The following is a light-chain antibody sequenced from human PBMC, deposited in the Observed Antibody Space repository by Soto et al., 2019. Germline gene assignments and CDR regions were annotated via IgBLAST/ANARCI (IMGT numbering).Light chain of an antibody. CDR2: GVS. Sequence: EIELTQSPPSLSASQGERVPLSCGASHSLTSSNLAWYQQRPGQAPNLLIYGVSSRATGIPDRFSGSGSGTDFTLTITRLEPEDFAVYYCQHYGNSLWTFGQGTKVDIK. J-gene: IGKJ1*01. V-gene: IGKV3-20*01. CDR1: HSLTSSN. CDR3: QHYGNSLWT.